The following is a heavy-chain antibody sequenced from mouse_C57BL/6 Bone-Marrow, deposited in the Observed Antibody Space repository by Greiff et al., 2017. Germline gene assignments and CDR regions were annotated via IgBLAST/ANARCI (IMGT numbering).Heavy chain of an antibody. CDR3: ARLLRGSFDY. Sequence: VQGVESGPELVKPGASVKISCKASGYAFSSSWMNWVKQRPGKGLEWIGRIYPGDGDTNYNGKFKGKATLTADKSSSTAYMQLSSLTSEDSAVYFCARLLRGSFDYWGQGTSLTVSS. CDR1: GYAFSSSW. J-gene: IGHJ2*02. D-gene: IGHD1-1*01. V-gene: IGHV1-82*01. CDR2: IYPGDGDT.